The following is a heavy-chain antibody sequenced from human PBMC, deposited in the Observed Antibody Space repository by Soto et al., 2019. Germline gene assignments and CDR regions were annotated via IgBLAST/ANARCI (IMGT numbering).Heavy chain of an antibody. J-gene: IGHJ4*02. Sequence: EVQLVESGGGLVKPGGSLRLSCAASGFTFSSYSMNWVRQAPGKGLEWVSSISSSSSYIYYADSVKGRFTISRDNAKNSLYLQMNSLRAEDTAVYYCASGVYGSGSYYFDYWGQGTLVTVSS. D-gene: IGHD3-10*01. CDR2: ISSSSSYI. CDR3: ASGVYGSGSYYFDY. CDR1: GFTFSSYS. V-gene: IGHV3-21*01.